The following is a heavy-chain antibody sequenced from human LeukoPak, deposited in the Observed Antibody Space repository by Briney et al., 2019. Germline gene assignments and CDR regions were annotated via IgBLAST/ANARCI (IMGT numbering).Heavy chain of an antibody. CDR3: ARRSLGKAIVY. CDR2: INPSGGST. V-gene: IGHV1-46*01. D-gene: IGHD4-23*01. J-gene: IGHJ4*02. CDR1: GYTFTSYY. Sequence: ASVKVSCKASGYTFTSYYMHWVRQAPGQGLEGMGIINPSGGSTSYAQKFQGRVTMTRDMSTSTVYMELSSLRSEDTAVYYCARRSLGKAIVYWGQGTLVTVSS.